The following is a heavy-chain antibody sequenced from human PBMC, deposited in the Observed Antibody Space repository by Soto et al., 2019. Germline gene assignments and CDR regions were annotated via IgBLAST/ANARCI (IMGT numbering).Heavy chain of an antibody. CDR2: AYYRSKSYN. Sequence: SQTLSLTCAISGDSVSSNSAAWNWFRRSPSRGLEWLGRAYYRSKSYNDYAVSVKRRITIYPDRSKNKFSRRLIAVTPENTAVYYCARDWQQMELAYWGQGTLVTISS. CDR1: GDSVSSNSAA. D-gene: IGHD6-13*01. V-gene: IGHV6-1*01. J-gene: IGHJ4*02. CDR3: ARDWQQMELAY.